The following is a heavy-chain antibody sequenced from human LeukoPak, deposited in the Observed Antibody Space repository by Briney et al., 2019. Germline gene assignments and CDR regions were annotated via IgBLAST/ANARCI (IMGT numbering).Heavy chain of an antibody. D-gene: IGHD2-2*01. V-gene: IGHV3-23*01. CDR2: ISGSGGST. CDR1: GFTFSSYA. CDR3: AKDHWAMLSIFDY. Sequence: PGWSLRLSCAASGFTFSSYAMSWVRQPPGKGLEWVSAISGSGGSTYYADSVKGRFTISRDNSKNTLYLQMNSLRAEDTAVYYCAKDHWAMLSIFDYWGQGTLVNVSS. J-gene: IGHJ4*02.